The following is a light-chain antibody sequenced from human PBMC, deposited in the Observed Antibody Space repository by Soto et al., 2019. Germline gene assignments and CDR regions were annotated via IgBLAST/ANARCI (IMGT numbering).Light chain of an antibody. CDR1: LSVSTN. CDR3: QQYNICPRT. V-gene: IGKV3-15*01. Sequence: EIVMTQSPGTLSVSPGEIATLSCRASLSVSTNLACYQQKPGQAPRLLIYGASTRATGISARFSCSGAGTEFSHTISNLQSEDFAVYYCQQYNICPRTFGHGTKVDIK. J-gene: IGKJ1*01. CDR2: GAS.